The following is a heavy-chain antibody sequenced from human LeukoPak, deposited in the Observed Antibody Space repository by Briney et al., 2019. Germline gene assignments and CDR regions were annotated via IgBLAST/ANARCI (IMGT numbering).Heavy chain of an antibody. J-gene: IGHJ4*02. CDR2: ISYDGSNK. V-gene: IGHV3-30-3*01. Sequence: GSLRLSCAASGFTFSSYAMHWVRQAPGKGLEWVAVISYDGSNKYYADSVKGRFTISRDNSKNTLYLQMNSLRAEDTAVYYCASPLPLYCSSTSCYDYWGQGTLVTVSS. CDR3: ASPLPLYCSSTSCYDY. CDR1: GFTFSSYA. D-gene: IGHD2-2*01.